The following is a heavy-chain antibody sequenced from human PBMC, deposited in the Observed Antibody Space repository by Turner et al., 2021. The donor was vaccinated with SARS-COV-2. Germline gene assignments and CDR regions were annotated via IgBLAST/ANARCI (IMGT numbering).Heavy chain of an antibody. J-gene: IGHJ4*02. CDR1: GFMFEDYA. CDR2: IGRTSGNI. V-gene: IGHV3-9*01. Sequence: EVQVVESGGGLVQPGRSLRLSCVTYGFMFEDYAMHWVRQAPGKGLEWVAGIGRTSGNIGYVDSVRCRFTITRDNARNSLFLQMNSLRAEDTAFYYCVKDIYGDYGQGRMYYFDYWGQGTLVTVSS. CDR3: VKDIYGDYGQGRMYYFDY. D-gene: IGHD2-21*02.